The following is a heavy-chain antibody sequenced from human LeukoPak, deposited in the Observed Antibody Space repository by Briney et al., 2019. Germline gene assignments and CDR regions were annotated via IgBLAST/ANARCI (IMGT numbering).Heavy chain of an antibody. Sequence: LGESLNISCMCSGYSCTSYSIGWVRQMPGKGLEWMGIIYPGDSDTRYSPSFQGQVTISADKSISTAYLQWSSLKASDTAMYYCARLEQQPPLIWFDPWGQGTLVTVSS. D-gene: IGHD6-13*01. V-gene: IGHV5-51*01. CDR1: GYSCTSYS. J-gene: IGHJ5*02. CDR3: ARLEQQPPLIWFDP. CDR2: IYPGDSDT.